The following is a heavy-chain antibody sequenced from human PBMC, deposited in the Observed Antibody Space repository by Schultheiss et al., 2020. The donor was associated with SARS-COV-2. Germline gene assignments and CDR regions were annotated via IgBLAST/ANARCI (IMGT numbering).Heavy chain of an antibody. V-gene: IGHV1-18*01. D-gene: IGHD3-22*01. CDR3: AREWGDSSGYYRIFDY. CDR1: GYTFTSYG. J-gene: IGHJ4*02. Sequence: ASVKVSCKASGYTFTSYGISWVRQAPGQGLEWMGWISAYNGNTNYAQKLQGRVTITADESTSTAYMELSSLRSEDTAVYYCAREWGDSSGYYRIFDYWGQGTLVTVSS. CDR2: ISAYNGNT.